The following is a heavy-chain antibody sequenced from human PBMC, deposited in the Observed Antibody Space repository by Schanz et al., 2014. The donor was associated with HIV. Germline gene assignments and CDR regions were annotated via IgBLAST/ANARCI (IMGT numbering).Heavy chain of an antibody. CDR3: ARVGAGVTVFFDY. CDR1: GGTFSIYA. D-gene: IGHD3-10*01. J-gene: IGHJ4*02. CDR2: INPSSGGT. Sequence: QVQLVQSGAEVKKPGSSVKVSCKASGGTFSIYAISWVRQAPGQGLEWMGWINPSSGGTNYAQKFQGRVTMTRDTSISTAYMELRRLRSDDTAVFYCARVGAGVTVFFDYWGQGTLVSVSS. V-gene: IGHV1-2*02.